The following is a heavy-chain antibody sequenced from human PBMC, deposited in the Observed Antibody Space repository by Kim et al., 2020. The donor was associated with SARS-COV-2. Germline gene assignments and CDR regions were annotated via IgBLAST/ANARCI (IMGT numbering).Heavy chain of an antibody. J-gene: IGHJ4*02. CDR2: IYTSGRT. D-gene: IGHD1-26*01. CDR1: GGSINGFH. V-gene: IGHV4-59*01. CDR3: AREQLRSSGRFHFDY. Sequence: SETLSLTCTVSGGSINGFHWSWIRQPPGKGLEWIGYIYTSGRTNYNPSLKSRVTISLDISKNQFSLKLISVTAADTAVYYCAREQLRSSGRFHFDYWGQG.